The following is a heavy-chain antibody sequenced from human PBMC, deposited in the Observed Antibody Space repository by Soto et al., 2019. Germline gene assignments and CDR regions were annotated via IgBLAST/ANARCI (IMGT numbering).Heavy chain of an antibody. D-gene: IGHD6-13*01. Sequence: EVQLVESGGGLVQPGRSLRLSCAASGFTFDDYAMHWVRQAPGKGLEWVSGISWHSGSIGYADSVKGRFTISRDNAKNSLYLRMNSLRAEDTALYYCAKISALAAAGPLDPWGQGTLVTVSS. J-gene: IGHJ5*02. V-gene: IGHV3-9*01. CDR1: GFTFDDYA. CDR3: AKISALAAAGPLDP. CDR2: ISWHSGSI.